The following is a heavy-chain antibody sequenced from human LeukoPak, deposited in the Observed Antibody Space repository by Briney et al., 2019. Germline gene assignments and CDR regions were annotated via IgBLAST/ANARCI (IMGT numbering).Heavy chain of an antibody. CDR1: GFTFSTYS. V-gene: IGHV3-21*01. D-gene: IGHD5-18*01. Sequence: PGGSLRLSCAASGFTFSTYSMNWVRQAPGKGLEWVASITSSSSHIYYADSVKGRFTISRDNAKNSLYLQMGSLRAEDTAVYYCARDGRGYSYGDYWGQGTLVTVSS. J-gene: IGHJ4*02. CDR3: ARDGRGYSYGDY. CDR2: ITSSSSHI.